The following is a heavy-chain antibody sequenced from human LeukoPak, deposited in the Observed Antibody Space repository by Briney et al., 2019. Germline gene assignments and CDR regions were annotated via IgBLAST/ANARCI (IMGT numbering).Heavy chain of an antibody. CDR3: ATVSENYESSGFRGGSVGY. V-gene: IGHV3-15*01. CDR2: IKRKINGGTT. J-gene: IGHJ4*02. CDR1: GFTFSNAW. D-gene: IGHD3-22*01. Sequence: GGSLRLSCAVSGFTFSNAWMSWVRQAPGKGLEWVGRIKRKINGGTTDYAAPVKGRFTISRDDSKNTLYLQMNSLKTEDTAVYYCATVSENYESSGFRGGSVGYWGQGTLVTVSS.